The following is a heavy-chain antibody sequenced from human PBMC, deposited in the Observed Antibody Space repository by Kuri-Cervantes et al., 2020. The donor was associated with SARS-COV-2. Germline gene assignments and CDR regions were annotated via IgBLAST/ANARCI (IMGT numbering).Heavy chain of an antibody. D-gene: IGHD2-2*01. Sequence: GGSLRLSCAASGVTFSSYGMHWVRQAPGKGLEWVAVIWYDGSNKYYADSVKGRFTISRDNSKNTLYLQMNSLRAEDTAVYYCARGYQLPAVFYYGMDVWGQGTTVTGSS. CDR3: ARGYQLPAVFYYGMDV. CDR1: GVTFSSYG. J-gene: IGHJ6*02. CDR2: IWYDGSNK. V-gene: IGHV3-33*01.